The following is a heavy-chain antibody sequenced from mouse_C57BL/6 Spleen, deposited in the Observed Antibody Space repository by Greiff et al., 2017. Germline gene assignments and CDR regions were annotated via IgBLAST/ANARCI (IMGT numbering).Heavy chain of an antibody. Sequence: VQLQQPGAELVMPGASVKLSCKASGYTFTSYWMHWVKQRPGQGLEWIGEIDPSDSYTNYNQKFKGKSTLTVDKSSSTAYMQLSSLTSEDSAVYYCAILSSTTVVAYYLDYWGQGTTLTVSS. J-gene: IGHJ2*01. CDR3: AILSSTTVVAYYLDY. V-gene: IGHV1-69*01. CDR1: GYTFTSYW. CDR2: IDPSDSYT. D-gene: IGHD1-1*01.